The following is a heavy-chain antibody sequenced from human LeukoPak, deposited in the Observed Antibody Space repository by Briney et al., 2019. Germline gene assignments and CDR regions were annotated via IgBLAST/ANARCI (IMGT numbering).Heavy chain of an antibody. CDR3: AREENGNYYYGMDV. CDR2: ISAYNGNT. Sequence: ASVTVSCTASGYTFTSYGISWVRQAPGQGLEWMGCISAYNGNTNYAQKLQGRVTMPTDTPTSTAYMELRSLRSDDTAVYYCAREENGNYYYGMDVWGQGTTVSVCS. D-gene: IGHD1-1*01. CDR1: GYTFTSYG. J-gene: IGHJ6*02. V-gene: IGHV1-18*04.